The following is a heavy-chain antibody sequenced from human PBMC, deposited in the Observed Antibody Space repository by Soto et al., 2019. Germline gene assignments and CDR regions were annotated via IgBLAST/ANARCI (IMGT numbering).Heavy chain of an antibody. J-gene: IGHJ4*02. CDR1: GGSISSYY. CDR3: ARDPYGDYLNDY. V-gene: IGHV4-59*01. CDR2: IYYSGST. Sequence: SETLSLTCTVSGGSISSYYWSWIRQPPGRGLEWIGYIYYSGSTNYNPSLKSRVTISVDTSKNQFSPKLSSVTAADTAVYYCARDPYGDYLNDYWGQGTLVTVSS. D-gene: IGHD4-17*01.